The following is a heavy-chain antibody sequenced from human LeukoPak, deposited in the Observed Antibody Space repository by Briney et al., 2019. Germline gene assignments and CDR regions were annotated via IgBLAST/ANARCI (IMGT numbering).Heavy chain of an antibody. D-gene: IGHD3-22*01. V-gene: IGHV4-61*02. CDR3: ASTISSAGAFDI. CDR2: IYSSGST. Sequence: PSETLSLTCTVSGGSISCGFYYWSWIRQPAWKGLEWIGRIYSSGSTNYNPSLKSRVTISVDTSKNQFSLNLSPVTAADTAVYYCASTISSAGAFDIWGQGTVVTVSS. J-gene: IGHJ3*02. CDR1: GGSISCGFYY.